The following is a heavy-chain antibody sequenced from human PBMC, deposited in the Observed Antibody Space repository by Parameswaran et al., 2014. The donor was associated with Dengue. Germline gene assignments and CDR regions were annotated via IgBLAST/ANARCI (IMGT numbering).Heavy chain of an antibody. CDR3: ARQDYDSSGFHYYYGMDV. D-gene: IGHD3-22*01. V-gene: IGHV4-39*01. Sequence: WIRQPPGKRLEWIGSIYYSGSTYYNPSLKSRVTISVDTSKNQFSLKLSSVTAADTAVYYCARQDYDSSGFHYYYGMDVWGQGTTVTVSS. J-gene: IGHJ6*02. CDR2: IYYSGST.